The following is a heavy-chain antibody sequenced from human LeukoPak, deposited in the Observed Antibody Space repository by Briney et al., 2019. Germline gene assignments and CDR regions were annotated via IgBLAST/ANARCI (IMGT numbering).Heavy chain of an antibody. CDR1: GYTFSNYY. V-gene: IGHV1-2*02. D-gene: IGHD1-1*01. CDR2: INPNSGGT. CDR3: ARAGTTGTTRAFGY. J-gene: IGHJ4*02. Sequence: ASVKVSCKASGYTFSNYYLNWVRQAPGQGLEWMGWINPNSGGTNVAQTFQGRITMTRDTSISTAYMELSNLGSDDTAMYYCARAGTTGTTRAFGYWAREPWSPSPQ.